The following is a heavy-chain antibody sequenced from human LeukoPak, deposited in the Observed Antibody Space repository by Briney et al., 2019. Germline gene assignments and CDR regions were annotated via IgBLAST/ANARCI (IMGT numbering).Heavy chain of an antibody. D-gene: IGHD3-10*01. CDR2: INHSGST. CDR3: ARGGEVRGVITNKYDGHPYYFDY. CDR1: GGSFSGYY. Sequence: SETLSLTCAVYGGSFSGYYWSWIRQPPGKGLEWIGEINHSGSTNYNPSLKSRVTISVDTSKNQFSLKLSSATAADTAVYYCARGGEVRGVITNKYDGHPYYFDYWGQGTLVTVSS. J-gene: IGHJ4*02. V-gene: IGHV4-34*01.